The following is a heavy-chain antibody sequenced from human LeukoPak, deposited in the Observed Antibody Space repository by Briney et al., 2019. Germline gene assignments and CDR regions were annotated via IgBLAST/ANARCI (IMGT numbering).Heavy chain of an antibody. CDR1: GYSFTNHC. CDR2: INPRGTAT. V-gene: IGHV1-46*01. D-gene: IGHD3-16*01. CDR3: ARDTSEGDYAWWFDP. Sequence: ASVKVSCKASGYSFTNHCMHWVRQAPGQGLEWMGLINPRGTATRYAESFQGRLTLTRDLSTSTDYMELSSLRSDDTAVYFCARDTSEGDYAWWFDPWGQGTLVTVAS. J-gene: IGHJ5*02.